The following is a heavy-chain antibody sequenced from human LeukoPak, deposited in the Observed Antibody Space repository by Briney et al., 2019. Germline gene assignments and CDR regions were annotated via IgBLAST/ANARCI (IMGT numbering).Heavy chain of an antibody. V-gene: IGHV3-21*01. CDR1: GFTFSSYS. J-gene: IGHJ4*02. D-gene: IGHD5-18*01. CDR2: ISSSSSYI. Sequence: PGGSLRLSCAASGFTFSSYSINWVRQAPGKGLEWVSSISSSSSYIYYADSVKGRFTISRDNAKNSLYLQMNSLRAEDTAVYYCARETSYSYGLDYWGQGTLVAVSS. CDR3: ARETSYSYGLDY.